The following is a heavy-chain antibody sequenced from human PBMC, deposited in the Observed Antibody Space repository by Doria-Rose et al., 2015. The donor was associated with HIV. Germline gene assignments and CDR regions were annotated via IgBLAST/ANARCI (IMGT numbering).Heavy chain of an antibody. CDR1: GYIFTNYW. CDR2: IYPGDSDT. D-gene: IGHD3-10*01. V-gene: IGHV5-51*01. CDR3: ARLGNYDSGSTFDY. Sequence: EVQLVQSRAEVKKPGESLKISCKASGYIFTNYWFGWGRQMPGKGLEWMGIIYPGDSDTRYSPSFQGQVTFSADKSISTAYLQWSSLKASDTAMYYCARLGNYDSGSTFDYWGQGTLVTVSS. J-gene: IGHJ4*02.